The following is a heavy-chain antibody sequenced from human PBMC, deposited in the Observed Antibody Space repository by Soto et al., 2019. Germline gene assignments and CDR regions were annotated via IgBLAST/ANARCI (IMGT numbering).Heavy chain of an antibody. CDR1: GGTFSSYA. D-gene: IGHD3-22*01. J-gene: IGHJ4*02. CDR3: AGYYYDSSGYYFDY. V-gene: IGHV1-69*13. Sequence: ASVKVSCKVSGGTFSSYAISWVRQAPGQGLEWMGGIIPIFGTANYAQKFQGRVTITADESTSTDYMELSSLRSEDKAVYYCAGYYYDSSGYYFDYWGQGTLVTVSS. CDR2: IIPIFGTA.